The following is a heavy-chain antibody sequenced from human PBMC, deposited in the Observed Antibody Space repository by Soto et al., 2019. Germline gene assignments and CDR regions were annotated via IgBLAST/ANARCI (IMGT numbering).Heavy chain of an antibody. CDR2: INPNSGGT. CDR1: GYTFTSYD. V-gene: IGHV1-2*04. CDR3: ARGRSRYYFDY. D-gene: IGHD6-13*01. J-gene: IGHJ4*02. Sequence: ASVKVSCKASGYTFTSYDINWVRQATGQGLEWMGWINPNSGGTNYAQKFQGWVTMTRDTSISTAYMELSRLRSDDTAVYYCARGRSRYYFDYWGQGTLVTVSS.